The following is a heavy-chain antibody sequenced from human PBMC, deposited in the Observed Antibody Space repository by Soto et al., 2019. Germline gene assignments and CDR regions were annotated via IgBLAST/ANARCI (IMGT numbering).Heavy chain of an antibody. CDR3: ARDKDRQQLGGNYYYIMDV. CDR1: GGTFRTSA. Sequence: QVQLVQSGAEVKKPGSSMKVSCKTSGGTFRTSAISWVRQAPGQGLEWMGGIMPVFSTPDYAQKFQGRVTITADESTGTAYMELSSLRSEDTAVYYCARDKDRQQLGGNYYYIMDVWGQGTTVTVSS. D-gene: IGHD3-3*02. V-gene: IGHV1-69*12. CDR2: IMPVFSTP. J-gene: IGHJ6*01.